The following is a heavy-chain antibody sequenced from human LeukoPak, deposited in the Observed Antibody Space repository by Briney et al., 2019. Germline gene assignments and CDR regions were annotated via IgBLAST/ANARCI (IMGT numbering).Heavy chain of an antibody. J-gene: IGHJ4*02. V-gene: IGHV4-39*01. CDR1: GGSISSSSYY. CDR3: ARLAYCGGDCPPDY. D-gene: IGHD2-21*02. CDR2: MDYSGST. Sequence: SETLSLTCTVSGGSISSSSYYWGWIRQPPGKGLEWIGSMDYSGSTYDNPSLKSRVTIFVDTSKNQFSLKLSSVTAADTAVYYCARLAYCGGDCPPDYWGQGTLVTVSS.